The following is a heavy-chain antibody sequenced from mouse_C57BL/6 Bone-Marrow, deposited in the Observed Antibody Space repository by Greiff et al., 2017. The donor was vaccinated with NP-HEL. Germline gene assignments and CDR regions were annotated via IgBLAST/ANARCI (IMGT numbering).Heavy chain of an antibody. Sequence: VESGGGLVQPRGSLKLSCAASGFTFSDYGMAWVRQAPRKGPEWVAFISNLAYSIYYADTVTGRFTISRENAKNTLYLDMSGLRSEDTAMYYCARQVELAYWGQGTLVTVSA. D-gene: IGHD1-1*01. V-gene: IGHV5-15*01. CDR3: ARQVELAY. J-gene: IGHJ3*01. CDR2: ISNLAYSI. CDR1: GFTFSDYG.